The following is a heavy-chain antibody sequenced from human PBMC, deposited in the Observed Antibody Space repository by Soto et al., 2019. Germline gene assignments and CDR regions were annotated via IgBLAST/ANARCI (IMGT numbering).Heavy chain of an antibody. V-gene: IGHV3-53*01. CDR2: IYSGGST. CDR3: ATRPLLPGAP. CDR1: GFTFSSND. Sequence: EVQLVESGGGLIQPGGSLRLSCAASGFTFSSNDMNWVRQAPGKGLEWVSLIYSGGSTYYADSVKGRFTISRDNSKNTLYLQMSSLRAEATAVYDCATRPLLPGAPWGQGTMVTVSS. J-gene: IGHJ3*01. D-gene: IGHD3-22*01.